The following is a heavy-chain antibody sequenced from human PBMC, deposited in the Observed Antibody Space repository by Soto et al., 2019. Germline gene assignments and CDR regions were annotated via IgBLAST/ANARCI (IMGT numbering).Heavy chain of an antibody. CDR3: AKSASSWSFGRIIFDY. J-gene: IGHJ4*02. Sequence: GGSLRLSCAASGFTFSSYAMSWVRQAPGKGLEWVSATSGSGGSTYYADSVKGRFTISRDNSKNTLYLQMNSLRAEDTAVYYCAKSASSWSFGRIIFDYWGQGTLVTVSS. D-gene: IGHD6-13*01. CDR2: TSGSGGST. V-gene: IGHV3-23*01. CDR1: GFTFSSYA.